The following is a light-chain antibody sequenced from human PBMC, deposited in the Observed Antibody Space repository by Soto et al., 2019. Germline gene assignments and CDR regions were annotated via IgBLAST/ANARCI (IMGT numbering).Light chain of an antibody. Sequence: QSVLTQPASVSGSPGQSITISCTGTSSDVGSYNLVSWYQRHPGEAPKLMIYEVSKRPSGVSNRFSGSKSGNTASLTISGLQAEDEADYYCCSYADSNTLIFGGGTKLTVL. CDR3: CSYADSNTLI. CDR2: EVS. V-gene: IGLV2-23*02. CDR1: SSDVGSYNL. J-gene: IGLJ2*01.